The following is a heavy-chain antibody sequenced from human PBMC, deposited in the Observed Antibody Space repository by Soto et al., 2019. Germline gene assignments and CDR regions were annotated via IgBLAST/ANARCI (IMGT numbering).Heavy chain of an antibody. CDR2: IYPGDSDT. CDR3: ARQGYSGYDPPYYGMDV. J-gene: IGHJ6*02. V-gene: IGHV5-51*01. CDR1: GDSFTSYW. Sequence: PGEPMKICWKGSGDSFTSYWIGWVRQMPGKGLEWMGIIYPGDSDTRYSPSFQGQVTISADKSISTAYLQWSSLKASDTAMYYCARQGYSGYDPPYYGMDVWGQGTTVTVSS. D-gene: IGHD5-12*01.